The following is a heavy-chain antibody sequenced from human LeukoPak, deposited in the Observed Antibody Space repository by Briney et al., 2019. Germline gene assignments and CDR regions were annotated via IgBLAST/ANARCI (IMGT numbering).Heavy chain of an antibody. V-gene: IGHV3-30*18. CDR2: ISYDGSNK. CDR1: GFTFSSYG. J-gene: IGHJ4*02. Sequence: PGGSLRLSCAASGFTFSSYGMHWVRQAPGKGLEWVAVISYDGSNKYYADSVKGRFTISRDNSKNTLYLQMNSLRAEDTAVYYCAKDVYGGPAKQWLEVALDYWGQGTLVTVSS. D-gene: IGHD6-19*01. CDR3: AKDVYGGPAKQWLEVALDY.